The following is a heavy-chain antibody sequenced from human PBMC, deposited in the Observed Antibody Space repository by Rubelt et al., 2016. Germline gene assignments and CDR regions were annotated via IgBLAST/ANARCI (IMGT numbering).Heavy chain of an antibody. J-gene: IGHJ5*02. V-gene: IGHV4-38-2*02. CDR3: ARDLAYCGAECYSHEVVRFDP. D-gene: IGHD2-21*01. Sequence: QVQLQESGPGLVKASETLSLTCTVSGDSISSGYYWGWIRQPPGKGLEWIGSMFHSGSTYYNPSLKSRVTMSVDPAKNQFDVRLTSVTAADTAIYYWARDLAYCGAECYSHEVVRFDPWGQGTLVTVSS. CDR1: GDSISSGYY. CDR2: MFHSGST.